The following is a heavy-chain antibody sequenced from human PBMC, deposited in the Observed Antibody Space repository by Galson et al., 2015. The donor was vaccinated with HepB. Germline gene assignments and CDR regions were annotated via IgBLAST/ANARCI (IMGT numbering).Heavy chain of an antibody. V-gene: IGHV4-38-2*02. Sequence: ETLSLTCTVSGYSISSGYYWGWIRQPPGKGLEWIGTLYHSGNTYYNPSLKSRVTISADTSKNQFSLRLSSVTAADTAVYHCARGLAFEAFDIWGQGTLVTVSS. CDR3: ARGLAFEAFDI. CDR1: GYSISSGYY. J-gene: IGHJ3*02. CDR2: LYHSGNT.